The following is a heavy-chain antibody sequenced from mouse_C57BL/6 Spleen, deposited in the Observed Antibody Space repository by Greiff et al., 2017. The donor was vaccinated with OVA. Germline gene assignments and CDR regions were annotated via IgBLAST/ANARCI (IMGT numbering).Heavy chain of an antibody. J-gene: IGHJ2*01. Sequence: VQLQESGAELVRPGASVTLSCKASGYTFTDYEMHWVKQTPVHGLEWIGAIDPETGGTAYNQKFKGKAILTADKSSSTAYMELRSLTSEDSAVYYCTRDLTGYFDYWGQGTTLTVSS. CDR1: GYTFTDYE. CDR2: IDPETGGT. V-gene: IGHV1-15*01. D-gene: IGHD4-1*01. CDR3: TRDLTGYFDY.